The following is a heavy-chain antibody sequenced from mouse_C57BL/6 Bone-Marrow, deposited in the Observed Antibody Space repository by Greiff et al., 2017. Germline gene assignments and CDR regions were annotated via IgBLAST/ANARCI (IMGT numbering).Heavy chain of an antibody. D-gene: IGHD1-1*01. Sequence: VQLKESGPELVKPGASVKISCKASGYSFTDYNINWVKQSNGKSLEWIGVINPNYGTTSYNQKFKGKATLTVDQSSSTAYMQLNSLTSEDSAVYYCARSPSITTVVAYYFDYWSQGTTLTVSS. CDR2: INPNYGTT. J-gene: IGHJ2*01. CDR1: GYSFTDYN. V-gene: IGHV1-39*01. CDR3: ARSPSITTVVAYYFDY.